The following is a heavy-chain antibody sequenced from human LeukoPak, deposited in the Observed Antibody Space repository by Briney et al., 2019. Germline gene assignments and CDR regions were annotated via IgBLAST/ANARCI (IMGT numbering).Heavy chain of an antibody. CDR3: ARVQGSSWYEGWFDP. CDR1: GGTFSSYA. V-gene: IGHV1-69*04. J-gene: IGHJ5*02. D-gene: IGHD6-13*01. CDR2: IIPILGIA. Sequence: GASVKVSCKASGGTFSSYAISWVRQAPGQGLEWMGRIIPILGIANYAQKFQGRGTITADKSTSTVYMELSSLRSEDTAVYYCARVQGSSWYEGWFDPWGQGTLVTVSS.